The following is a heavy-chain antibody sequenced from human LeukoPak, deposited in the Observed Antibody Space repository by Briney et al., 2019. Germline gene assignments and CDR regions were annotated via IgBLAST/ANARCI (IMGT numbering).Heavy chain of an antibody. CDR1: GFTSNNYW. Sequence: PGGSLRLSCAASGFTSNNYWMHWVRQVPGKGLVWVSRINSDGSTTIYADSVKGRFTISRDIAKNTVHLQMNSLRAEDTAVYYCARGGFYSSGFLDYWGQGTLVTVSS. V-gene: IGHV3-74*01. D-gene: IGHD6-19*01. CDR3: ARGGFYSSGFLDY. J-gene: IGHJ4*02. CDR2: INSDGSTT.